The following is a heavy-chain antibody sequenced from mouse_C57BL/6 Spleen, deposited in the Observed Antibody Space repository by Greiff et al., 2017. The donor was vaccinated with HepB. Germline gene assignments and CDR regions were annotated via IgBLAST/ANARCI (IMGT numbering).Heavy chain of an antibody. J-gene: IGHJ4*01. V-gene: IGHV1-55*01. CDR1: GYTFTSYW. D-gene: IGHD4-1*02. CDR3: ARPNSPYYYAMDY. Sequence: QVQLKQPGAELVKPGASVKMSCKASGYTFTSYWITWVKQRPGQGLEWIGDIYPGSGSTNYNEKFKSKATLTVDTSSSTAYMQLSSLTSEDSAVYYCARPNSPYYYAMDYWGQGTSVTVSS. CDR2: IYPGSGST.